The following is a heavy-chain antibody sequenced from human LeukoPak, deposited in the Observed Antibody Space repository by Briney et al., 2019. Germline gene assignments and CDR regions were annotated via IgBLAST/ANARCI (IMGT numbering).Heavy chain of an antibody. J-gene: IGHJ6*02. D-gene: IGHD3-9*01. CDR3: ARAPLRYFDWLLVPYGMDV. Sequence: SATLSLTCAVYGGSFSVYYWSWISKPLGKGLEWIGEINHSGSTNYNPSLKSRVTISVDTSKNQFSLKLSSVTAADTAVYYCARAPLRYFDWLLVPYGMDVWGQGTTVTVSS. V-gene: IGHV4-34*01. CDR1: GGSFSVYY. CDR2: INHSGST.